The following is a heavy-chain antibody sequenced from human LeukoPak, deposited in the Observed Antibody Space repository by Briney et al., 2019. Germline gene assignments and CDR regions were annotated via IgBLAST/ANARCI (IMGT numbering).Heavy chain of an antibody. D-gene: IGHD3-22*01. Sequence: GASVKVSCKASGYTFTSYGISWARQAPGQGLEWMGWISAYNGNTNYAQKLQGRVTMTTDTSTNTAYMELRSLRSDDTAVYYCARNYYDSSGYYYTFDPWGQGTLVTVSS. CDR3: ARNYYDSSGYYYTFDP. CDR1: GYTFTSYG. V-gene: IGHV1-18*01. J-gene: IGHJ5*02. CDR2: ISAYNGNT.